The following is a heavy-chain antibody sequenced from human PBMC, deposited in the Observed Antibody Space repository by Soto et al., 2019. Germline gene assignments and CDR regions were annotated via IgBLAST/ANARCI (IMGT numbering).Heavy chain of an antibody. CDR3: ARGITGTDDSSYGMDV. D-gene: IGHD1-20*01. V-gene: IGHV4-30-4*01. Sequence: SETLSLTCTVSGGSISSGDYYWSWIRQPPGKGLEWIGYIYYSGSTYYNPSLKSRVTISVDTSKNQFSLKLSSVTAADTAVYYCARGITGTDDSSYGMDVWGQGTTVTVSS. J-gene: IGHJ6*02. CDR2: IYYSGST. CDR1: GGSISSGDYY.